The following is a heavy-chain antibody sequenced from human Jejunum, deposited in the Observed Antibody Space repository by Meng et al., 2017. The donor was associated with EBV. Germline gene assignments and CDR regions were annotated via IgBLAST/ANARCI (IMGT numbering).Heavy chain of an antibody. CDR1: GYTLSSSG. J-gene: IGHJ5*02. CDR2: INTNTGYP. Sequence: QLELGQFGFELKRPGASVKVSCKASGYTLSSSGSNWGRKAPGQGLEWMGWINTNTGYPTYAQDFTGRFVFSLDTSVSTAYLQITSLSTEDNAVYYCARVRHGGGWFDHWGQGTLVTASS. V-gene: IGHV7-4-1*02. D-gene: IGHD3-16*01. CDR3: ARVRHGGGWFDH.